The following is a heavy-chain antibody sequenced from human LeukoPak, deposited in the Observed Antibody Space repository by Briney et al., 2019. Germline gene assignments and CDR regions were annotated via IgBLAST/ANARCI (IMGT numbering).Heavy chain of an antibody. Sequence: GGSLRLSCAASGFTFSSYEMNWVRQAPGKGLEWVSYISSSGSTIYYADSVKGRFTFSRDNAKSSLYLQMNSLRAEDTAVYYCARVWWFGELSYGFDPWGQGTLVTVSS. CDR3: ARVWWFGELSYGFDP. J-gene: IGHJ5*02. D-gene: IGHD3-10*01. CDR2: ISSSGSTI. V-gene: IGHV3-48*03. CDR1: GFTFSSYE.